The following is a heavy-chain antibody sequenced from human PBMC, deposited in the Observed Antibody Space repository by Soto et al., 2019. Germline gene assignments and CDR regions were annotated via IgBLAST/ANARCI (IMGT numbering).Heavy chain of an antibody. D-gene: IGHD6-19*01. J-gene: IGHJ5*02. CDR3: ARGPQSTGWRGKWFDP. V-gene: IGHV1-18*01. CDR2: IVTYNGNT. CDR1: GYTFSNFG. Sequence: QVQLVQSGGELKKPGDSLKVSCKASGYTFSNFGVSWVRQAPGQGLEWMGWIVTYNGNTNSAQKFQDRLTMTTDTSTTTAYMALRSLTYDDTAVYYCARGPQSTGWRGKWFDPWGQGTLVTVSS.